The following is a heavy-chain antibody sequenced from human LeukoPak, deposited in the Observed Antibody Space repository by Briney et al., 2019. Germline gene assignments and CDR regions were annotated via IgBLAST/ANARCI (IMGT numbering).Heavy chain of an antibody. Sequence: SETLSLTCTVSNYSISTDYYWGWIRQPPGKGLEWIGTMYHSGSTYYNPSLKSRVTISVDTSKNQFSLKLSSVTAADTAVYYCAGIGGRDLGGTAGGWYFDLWGRGTLVTVSS. CDR1: NYSISTDYY. V-gene: IGHV4-38-2*02. D-gene: IGHD2-15*01. CDR2: MYHSGST. CDR3: AGIGGRDLGGTAGGWYFDL. J-gene: IGHJ2*01.